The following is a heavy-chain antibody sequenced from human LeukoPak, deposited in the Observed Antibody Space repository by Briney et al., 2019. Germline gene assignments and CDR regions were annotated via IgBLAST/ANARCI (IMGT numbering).Heavy chain of an antibody. CDR3: ARDPIAGYYYYYGMDV. CDR1: GGTFSSYA. D-gene: IGHD6-13*01. Sequence: SVKVSCKASGGTFSSYAISWVRQAPGQELEWMGRIIPILGIANYAQKFQGRVTITADKSTSTAYMELSSLRSEDTAVYYCARDPIAGYYYYYGMDVWGQGTTVTVSS. CDR2: IIPILGIA. V-gene: IGHV1-69*04. J-gene: IGHJ6*02.